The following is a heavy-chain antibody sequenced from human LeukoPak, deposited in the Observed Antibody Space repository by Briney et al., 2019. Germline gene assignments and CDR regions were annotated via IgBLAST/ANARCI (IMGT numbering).Heavy chain of an antibody. V-gene: IGHV4-39*07. CDR2: INHSGST. D-gene: IGHD2-2*01. Sequence: SETLSLTCTVSGGSISSSGYYWSWIRQPPGKGLEWIGEINHSGSTNYNPSLKSRVTISVDTSKNQFSLKLSSVTAADTAVYYCARGPRVVPAAISGGEDYWGQGTLVTVSS. CDR3: ARGPRVVPAAISGGEDY. CDR1: GGSISSSGYY. J-gene: IGHJ4*02.